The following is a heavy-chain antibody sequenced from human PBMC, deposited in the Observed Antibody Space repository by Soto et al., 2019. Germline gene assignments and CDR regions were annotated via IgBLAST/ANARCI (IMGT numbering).Heavy chain of an antibody. J-gene: IGHJ6*03. V-gene: IGHV1-8*01. Sequence: ASVKVSCKASGYTFTSYDINWVRQATGQGLEWMGWMNPNSGNTGYAQKFQGGVTMTRNTSISTAYMELSSLRSEDTAVYYCARSGRLVYYYYYMDVWGKGTTVTVSS. D-gene: IGHD6-19*01. CDR1: GYTFTSYD. CDR3: ARSGRLVYYYYYMDV. CDR2: MNPNSGNT.